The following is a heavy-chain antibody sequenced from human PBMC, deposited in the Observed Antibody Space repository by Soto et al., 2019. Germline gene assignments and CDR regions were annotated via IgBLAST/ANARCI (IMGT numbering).Heavy chain of an antibody. Sequence: GGSLRLSCAASGFTFSSYAMSWVRQAPGKGLEWVSAISGSGGSTYYADSVKGRFTISRDNSKNTLYLQMNSLRAEDTAVYYCAKDLAYHLSYYYYGMDVWGQGTTVTVSS. D-gene: IGHD2-15*01. CDR2: ISGSGGST. J-gene: IGHJ6*02. CDR1: GFTFSSYA. V-gene: IGHV3-23*01. CDR3: AKDLAYHLSYYYYGMDV.